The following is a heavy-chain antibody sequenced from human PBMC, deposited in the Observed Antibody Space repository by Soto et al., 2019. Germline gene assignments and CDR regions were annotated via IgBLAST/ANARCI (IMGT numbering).Heavy chain of an antibody. CDR1: GFTFNGYG. J-gene: IGHJ4*02. V-gene: IGHV3-48*02. CDR2: INSGSTII. D-gene: IGHD1-26*01. CDR3: ARDRGAPRKYYFDS. Sequence: GGSLRLSCAASGFTFNGYGMNWVRQGPGKGLEWVSYINSGSTIIYYADSVKGRFTISRDNAENSLYLQMNSLRDDDTAVCYCARDRGAPRKYYFDSWGQGALVTVSS.